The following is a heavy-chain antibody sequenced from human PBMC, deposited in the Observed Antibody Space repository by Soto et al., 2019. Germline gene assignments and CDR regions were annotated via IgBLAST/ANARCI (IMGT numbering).Heavy chain of an antibody. J-gene: IGHJ5*02. CDR3: AKGCGHGYDLCGS. D-gene: IGHD5-12*01. CDR2: ISDDGINK. Sequence: QVQLVEFGGGVVQPGRSLRLSCTASGFTFNNHGIHWVRQAPGKGLEWVAVISDDGINKYYADSVKGRFTISRDNSKNTLYLQMNSLRTEDTALYYCAKGCGHGYDLCGSWGQGTLVTVSS. V-gene: IGHV3-30*18. CDR1: GFTFNNHG.